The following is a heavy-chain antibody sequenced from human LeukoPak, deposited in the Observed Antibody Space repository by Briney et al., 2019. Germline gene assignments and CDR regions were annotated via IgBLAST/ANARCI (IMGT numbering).Heavy chain of an antibody. CDR2: ISAYDAHT. CDR3: ARDIHGVRGIMTEYYSPFDY. J-gene: IGHJ4*02. CDR1: GYTFTSYG. V-gene: IGHV1-18*01. Sequence: GASVKVSCKASGYTFTSYGISWVRQAPGQGLEWMGWISAYDAHTNYAQKFQGRVTMTTDTSTTTTYMELRSLRSDDTAVYYYARDIHGVRGIMTEYYSPFDYWGQGTLVTVSS. D-gene: IGHD3-10*01.